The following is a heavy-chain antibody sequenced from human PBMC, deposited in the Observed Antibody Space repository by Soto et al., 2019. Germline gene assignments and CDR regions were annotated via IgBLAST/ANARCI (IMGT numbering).Heavy chain of an antibody. Sequence: EVQLVESGGGLVPPGGSLRLSCEVSGFTFSDRYMDWVRQAPGRGLEWVGRSRNKANSYTTEYATTVKGRFTVSRDDSKNLFFLQMNSQKTEDTAVYYCVRGYRGVDYWGQGARVTVSS. CDR1: GFTFSDRY. J-gene: IGHJ4*02. D-gene: IGHD5-12*01. V-gene: IGHV3-72*01. CDR3: VRGYRGVDY. CDR2: SRNKANSYTT.